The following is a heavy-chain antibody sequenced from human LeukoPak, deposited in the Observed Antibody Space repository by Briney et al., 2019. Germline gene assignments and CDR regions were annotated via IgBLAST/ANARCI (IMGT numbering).Heavy chain of an antibody. J-gene: IGHJ4*02. CDR2: IRSKANSYAT. D-gene: IGHD3-22*01. CDR1: GFTFSGSA. V-gene: IGHV3-73*01. CDR3: ALGSGRYDSSDFDY. Sequence: GGSLRLSCAASGFTFSGSAMHWVRQASGKGLEWVGRIRSKANSYATAYAASVKGRFTISRDDSKNTAYLQMNSLNTEDTAVYYCALGSGRYDSSDFDYWGQGTLVTVSS.